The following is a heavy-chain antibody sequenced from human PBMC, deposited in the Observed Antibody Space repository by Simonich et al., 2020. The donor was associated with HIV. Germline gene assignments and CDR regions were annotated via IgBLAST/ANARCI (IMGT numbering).Heavy chain of an antibody. Sequence: QVELQPWGAGLLKPSETLSLPCAGYGWSLSIYDWSWIRQHPGQGLGWIGEINHRGRTNYNPSLKSRVTISVDTAKHPFSLKLGAVTAADTAVYYCARGGTGIIFDYWGQGTLVTVSS. CDR1: GWSLSIYD. J-gene: IGHJ4*02. V-gene: IGHV4-34*01. D-gene: IGHD1-7*01. CDR2: INHRGRT. CDR3: ARGGTGIIFDY.